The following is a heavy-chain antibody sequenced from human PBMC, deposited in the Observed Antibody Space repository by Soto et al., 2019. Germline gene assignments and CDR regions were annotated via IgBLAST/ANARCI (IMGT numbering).Heavy chain of an antibody. Sequence: TGGSLRLSCAASGFTFDDYAMHWVRQAPGKGLEWVSGISWNSGSIGYADSVKGRFTISRDNAKNSLYLQMNSLRAEDTALYYCAKEDTAMVTGYYYYYMDVWGKGTTVTVSS. CDR2: ISWNSGSI. CDR1: GFTFDDYA. V-gene: IGHV3-9*01. D-gene: IGHD5-18*01. CDR3: AKEDTAMVTGYYYYYMDV. J-gene: IGHJ6*03.